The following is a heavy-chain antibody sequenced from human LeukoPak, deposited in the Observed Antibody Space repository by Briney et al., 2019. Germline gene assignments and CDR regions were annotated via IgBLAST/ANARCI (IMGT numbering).Heavy chain of an antibody. CDR1: GFTVSTNY. J-gene: IGHJ6*03. V-gene: IGHV3-53*01. CDR3: ARVPAAILGSYYYYMDV. CDR2: IYSGGST. D-gene: IGHD2-2*01. Sequence: PGGSLRLSCAASGFTVSTNYMTWVRQAPGKGQEWVSVIYSGGSTYYADSVKGRFTISRDNSKNTLYLQMNSLRAEDTAVYYCARVPAAILGSYYYYMDVWGKGTTVTISS.